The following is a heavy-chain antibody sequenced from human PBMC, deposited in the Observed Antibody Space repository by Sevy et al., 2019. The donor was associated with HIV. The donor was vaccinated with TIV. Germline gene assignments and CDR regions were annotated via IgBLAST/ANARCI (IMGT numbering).Heavy chain of an antibody. J-gene: IGHJ6*02. CDR2: IKSKNDGGTT. D-gene: IGHD1-26*01. CDR3: TAEAFDDGTYYYHYYGMDV. Sequence: GGSLRLSCTASEFTFTNAWMSWVRQAPGKGLEWVGRIKSKNDGGTTDYAAPVKGRFTISRDDSKNTLYPQMNSLKTEDTGKYYGTAEAFDDGTYYYHYYGMDVWGQGTTVTVSS. CDR1: EFTFTNAW. V-gene: IGHV3-15*01.